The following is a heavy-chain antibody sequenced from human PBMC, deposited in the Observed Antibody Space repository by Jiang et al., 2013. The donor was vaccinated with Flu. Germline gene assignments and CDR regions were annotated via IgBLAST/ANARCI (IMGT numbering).Heavy chain of an antibody. CDR3: ARVSSPTSRRLGYYGMDV. CDR1: GYTFTSYD. V-gene: IGHV1-8*01. Sequence: SVKVSCKASGYTFTSYDINWVRQATGQGVEWMGWMNPNSGNTGYAQKFQGRVTMTRNTSISTAYMELSSLRSEDTAVYYCARVSSPTSRRLGYYGMDVWGQGTTVTVSS. CDR2: MNPNSGNT. D-gene: IGHD3-16*01. J-gene: IGHJ6*02.